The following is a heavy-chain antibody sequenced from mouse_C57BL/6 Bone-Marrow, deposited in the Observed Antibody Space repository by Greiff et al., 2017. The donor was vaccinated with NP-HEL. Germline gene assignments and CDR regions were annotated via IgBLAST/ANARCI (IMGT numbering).Heavy chain of an antibody. D-gene: IGHD6-2*01. Sequence: QVQLQQSGAELAKPGASVKLSCKASGYTFTSYWMHWVKQRPGQGLEWIGYINPSSGYTKYIQKFKDKATLTADKSSRTAYMQLSILSEDDAAVYYCGRSWGFLSYCFDYWGQGTTLTVSS. CDR3: GRSWGFLSYCFDY. CDR1: GYTFTSYW. J-gene: IGHJ2*01. V-gene: IGHV1-7*01. CDR2: INPSSGYT.